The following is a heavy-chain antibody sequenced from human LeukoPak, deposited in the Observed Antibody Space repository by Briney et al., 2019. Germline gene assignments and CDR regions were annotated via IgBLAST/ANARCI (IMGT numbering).Heavy chain of an antibody. CDR2: INVITGYI. D-gene: IGHD1-26*01. J-gene: IGHJ3*02. V-gene: IGHV3-21*01. CDR1: GITFSRYN. Sequence: GESLRLSCAASGITFSRYNMNWVRQAPGKGLEWVAYINVITGYIYYADSLKGRFTISRDNAKKSLFLEMNSVRVEDTAVYYCARDRSGSSSVDDAFDIWGQGIMVTVSS. CDR3: ARDRSGSSSVDDAFDI.